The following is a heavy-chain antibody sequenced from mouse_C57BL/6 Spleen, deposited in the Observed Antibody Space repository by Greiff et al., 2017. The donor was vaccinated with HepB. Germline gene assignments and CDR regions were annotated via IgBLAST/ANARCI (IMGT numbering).Heavy chain of an antibody. Sequence: QVQLKESGAELVRPGASVKLSCKASGYTFTDYYINWVKQRPGQGLEWIARIYPGSGNTYYNEKFKGKATLTAEKSSSTAYMQLSSLTSEDSAVYFCARFYYGNYGYAMDYWGQGTSVTVSS. CDR2: IYPGSGNT. J-gene: IGHJ4*01. CDR1: GYTFTDYY. D-gene: IGHD2-1*01. CDR3: ARFYYGNYGYAMDY. V-gene: IGHV1-76*01.